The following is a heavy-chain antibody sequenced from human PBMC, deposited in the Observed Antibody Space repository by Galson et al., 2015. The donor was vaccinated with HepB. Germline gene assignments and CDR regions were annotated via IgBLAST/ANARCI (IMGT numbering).Heavy chain of an antibody. V-gene: IGHV3-30*04. D-gene: IGHD1-26*01. J-gene: IGHJ4*02. CDR1: GFTFSSYA. Sequence: SLRLSCAASGFTFSSYAMHWVRQAPGKGLEWVAVISYDGSNKYYADSVKGRFTISRDNSKNTLYLQMNSLRVEDTAVYYCARVINRLSVGATEYFDYWGQGTLVTVSS. CDR2: ISYDGSNK. CDR3: ARVINRLSVGATEYFDY.